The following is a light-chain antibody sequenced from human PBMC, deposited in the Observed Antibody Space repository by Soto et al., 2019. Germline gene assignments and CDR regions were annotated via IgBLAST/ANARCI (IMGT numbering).Light chain of an antibody. V-gene: IGKV3-11*01. CDR1: QSVSWY. CDR2: DAS. Sequence: EIVLTQSPATRSLSPGERATLSCRASQSVSWYLAWYQQKPGQAPRLLIYDASKRAAGIPARFSGSGSDTAFTLTISSLATEDFAVYYCQHRHHWRRTFGQGTKVEIK. CDR3: QHRHHWRRT. J-gene: IGKJ2*01.